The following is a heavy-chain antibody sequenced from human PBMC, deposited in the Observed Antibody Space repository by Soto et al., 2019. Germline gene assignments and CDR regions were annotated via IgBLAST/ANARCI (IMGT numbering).Heavy chain of an antibody. Sequence: QVQLVQSGAEVKRPGASMKVSCKASGYTFTNYGITWVRQAPGQGLEWMGWVSAYNRNTNYAQKFEDRVTMTTDTSTQTVYMELRSLRPDDTAIYFCARARQWEPLRYWGQGTLVTVSS. CDR2: VSAYNRNT. CDR1: GYTFTNYG. D-gene: IGHD1-26*01. J-gene: IGHJ4*02. CDR3: ARARQWEPLRY. V-gene: IGHV1-18*04.